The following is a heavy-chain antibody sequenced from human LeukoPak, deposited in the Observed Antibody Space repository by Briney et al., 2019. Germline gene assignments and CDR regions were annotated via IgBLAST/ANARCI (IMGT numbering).Heavy chain of an antibody. Sequence: SETLSLTCSVSGASISSYYWGWVRQAAGKGLEWIGRIYTTGTTYYSPSLKSRLTMSVDTSKNQFSLNLRSVTAADTALYYCGRQGYTAAYYFLDYWSQGTLVTVSS. CDR1: GASISSYY. D-gene: IGHD1-26*01. V-gene: IGHV4-4*07. CDR3: GRQGYTAAYYFLDY. J-gene: IGHJ4*02. CDR2: IYTTGTT.